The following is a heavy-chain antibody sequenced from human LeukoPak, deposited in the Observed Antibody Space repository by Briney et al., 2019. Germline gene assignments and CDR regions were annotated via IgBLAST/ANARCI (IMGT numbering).Heavy chain of an antibody. CDR2: INHSGNT. CDR1: GGSFSGYY. D-gene: IGHD5-18*01. V-gene: IGHV4-34*01. J-gene: IGHJ4*02. CDR3: ARRQLWHTRYYYFDY. Sequence: ASETLSLTCAVYGGSFSGYYWSWIRQPPGKGLEWIGEINHSGNTNYNPSLKSRVTISVDTSKNQFPLKLSSVTAADTAVYYCARRQLWHTRYYYFDYWGQGTLVTVSS.